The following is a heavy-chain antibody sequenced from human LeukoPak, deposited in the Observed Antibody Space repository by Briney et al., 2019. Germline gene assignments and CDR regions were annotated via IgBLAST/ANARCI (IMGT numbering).Heavy chain of an antibody. D-gene: IGHD3-10*01. V-gene: IGHV4-34*01. CDR2: INHSGST. CDR3: ARAGLLNY. CDR1: GGSFSGYY. Sequence: KPSETLSLTCAVYGGSFSGYYWSWIRQPPGKGLEWIGEINHSGSTNYNPSLKSRVTISVDTSKNQFSLKLSSVTAADTAVYYCARAGLLNYWGQGTLVTVSS. J-gene: IGHJ4*02.